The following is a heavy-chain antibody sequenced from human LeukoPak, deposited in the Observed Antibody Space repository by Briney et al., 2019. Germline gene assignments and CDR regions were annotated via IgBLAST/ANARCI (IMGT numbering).Heavy chain of an antibody. D-gene: IGHD3-22*01. V-gene: IGHV1-8*01. Sequence: GASVKVSCKASGYTFTSYDINWVRQATGQGLEWMGWMNPNSGNTGYAQKFQGRVTMTRNTSISTAYMELSSLRSEDTAVYYCASGQNGYYDSSGIVALGMYPNDAFDIWGQGTMVTVSS. CDR2: MNPNSGNT. J-gene: IGHJ3*02. CDR1: GYTFTSYD. CDR3: ASGQNGYYDSSGIVALGMYPNDAFDI.